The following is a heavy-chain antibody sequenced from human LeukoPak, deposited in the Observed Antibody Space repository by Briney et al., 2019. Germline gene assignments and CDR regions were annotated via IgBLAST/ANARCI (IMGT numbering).Heavy chain of an antibody. Sequence: AASVKVSCKASGGTSSSYAISWVRQAPGQGLEWMGGIIPIFGTANYAQKFQGRVTITTDESTSTAYMELSSLRSEDTAVYYCARGRGIAAAGTPAFDYWGQGTLVTVSS. D-gene: IGHD6-13*01. V-gene: IGHV1-69*05. CDR3: ARGRGIAAAGTPAFDY. J-gene: IGHJ4*02. CDR2: IIPIFGTA. CDR1: GGTSSSYA.